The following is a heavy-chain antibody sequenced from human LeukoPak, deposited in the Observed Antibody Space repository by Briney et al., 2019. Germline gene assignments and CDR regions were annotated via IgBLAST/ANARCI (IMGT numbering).Heavy chain of an antibody. CDR1: GYSISSSYY. CDR3: SAQGYSYGYVGYMDV. D-gene: IGHD5-18*01. Sequence: PSETLSLTCAVSGYSISSSYYWSWIRQPPGKGLEWIGYIYYSGSTNYNPSLKSRVTISVDTSKNQFSLKLSSVTAADTAVYYCSAQGYSYGYVGYMDVWGKGTTVTVSS. V-gene: IGHV4-61*01. J-gene: IGHJ6*03. CDR2: IYYSGST.